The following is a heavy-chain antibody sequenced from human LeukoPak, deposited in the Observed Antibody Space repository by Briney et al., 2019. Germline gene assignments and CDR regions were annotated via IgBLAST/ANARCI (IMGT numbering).Heavy chain of an antibody. CDR1: GGSITSTNW. CDR2: IYHSGGT. J-gene: IGHJ4*02. D-gene: IGHD3-22*01. Sequence: SETLSLTCAVSGGSITSTNWWNWVRQPPGKGLEWIGEIYHSGGTNYNPSLKSRVTISVDKSKNQFSLKLNSVTAADTAVYYCARYYYDGSGYYRFDNWGQGTLVTVSS. CDR3: ARYYYDGSGYYRFDN. V-gene: IGHV4-4*02.